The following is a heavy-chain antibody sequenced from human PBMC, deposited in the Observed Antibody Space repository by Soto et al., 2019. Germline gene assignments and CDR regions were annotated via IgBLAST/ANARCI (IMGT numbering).Heavy chain of an antibody. D-gene: IGHD3-10*01. Sequence: ASVKVSCKASGYTFTSYGISWVRQAPGQGLEWMGWISAYNGNTNYAQKLQGRVTMTTDTSTSTAYMELRSLRSDDTAVYYCARVWGRITMVRGVILTPDAFDIWGQGTMVTVSS. CDR2: ISAYNGNT. CDR1: GYTFTSYG. V-gene: IGHV1-18*01. J-gene: IGHJ3*02. CDR3: ARVWGRITMVRGVILTPDAFDI.